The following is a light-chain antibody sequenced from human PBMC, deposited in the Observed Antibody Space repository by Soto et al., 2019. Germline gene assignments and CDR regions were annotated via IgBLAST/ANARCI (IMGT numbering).Light chain of an antibody. CDR1: SGDVGGYNY. CDR2: DVS. CDR3: SSYTSSSTLYV. V-gene: IGLV2-14*01. Sequence: QSVLTQPASVSGSPGQSITISCTGSSGDVGGYNYVSWYQQHPGKAPKFMIYDVSNRPSGVSNRFSGSKSGNTASLTISGLQAEDEADYYCSSYTSSSTLYVFGTGTKVTVL. J-gene: IGLJ1*01.